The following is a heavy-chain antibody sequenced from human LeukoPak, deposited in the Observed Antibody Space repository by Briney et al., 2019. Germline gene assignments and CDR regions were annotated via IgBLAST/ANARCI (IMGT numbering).Heavy chain of an antibody. CDR1: GFTFSSYA. CDR2: ISGSGGST. D-gene: IGHD6-13*01. Sequence: GGSLRLSCAASGFTFSSYAVSWVRQAPGKGLEWVSGISGSGGSTYYADSVKGRVTISRDNSKNTLYLQMNSLRAEDTAVYYCARDRHGYFDYWGQGTLVTVSS. V-gene: IGHV3-23*01. CDR3: ARDRHGYFDY. J-gene: IGHJ4*02.